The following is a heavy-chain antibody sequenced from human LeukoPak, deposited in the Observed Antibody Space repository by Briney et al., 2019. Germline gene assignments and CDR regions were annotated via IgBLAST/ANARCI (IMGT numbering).Heavy chain of an antibody. CDR2: IYPGDSHT. Sequence: GESLKISCQVSGYSFSSYWIGWVRQKPGEGLEWMGIIYPGDSHTRYSPSFQGQVTISADKSINTAYLQWRGLKASDTALYYCARHGDIVAAMPDYWGQGTLVTVSS. D-gene: IGHD5-12*01. J-gene: IGHJ4*02. CDR3: ARHGDIVAAMPDY. V-gene: IGHV5-51*01. CDR1: GYSFSSYW.